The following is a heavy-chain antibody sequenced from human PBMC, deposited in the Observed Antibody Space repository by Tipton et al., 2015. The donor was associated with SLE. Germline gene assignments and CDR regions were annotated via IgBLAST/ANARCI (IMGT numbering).Heavy chain of an antibody. D-gene: IGHD2-2*03. CDR2: LYGGGSKT. CDR3: VNDAGYYFDY. J-gene: IGHJ4*02. Sequence: GSLRLSCAASGFTSSNYAMNWVRQAPGKGLEWVSVLYGGGSKTFYAESVKGRFAISRDNSKNTVYLQLNSLRPEDTAVYYCVNDAGYYFDYWGQGTLVTVSS. V-gene: IGHV3-23*03. CDR1: GFTSSNYA.